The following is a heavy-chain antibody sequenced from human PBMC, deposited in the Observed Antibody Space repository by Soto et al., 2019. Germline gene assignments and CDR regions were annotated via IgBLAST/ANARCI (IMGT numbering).Heavy chain of an antibody. CDR3: ARGIGSYYDGMDV. Sequence: QVQLVESGGGVVQPGRSLRLSCAASGFTFSSYGMHWVRQAPGKGLEWVAVIWNDGSNKYYADSVKGRFTISRDNSKNALYLQMNRLRAEETAVYYCARGIGSYYDGMDVWGQGTTDTVSS. V-gene: IGHV3-33*01. CDR1: GFTFSSYG. CDR2: IWNDGSNK. J-gene: IGHJ6*02.